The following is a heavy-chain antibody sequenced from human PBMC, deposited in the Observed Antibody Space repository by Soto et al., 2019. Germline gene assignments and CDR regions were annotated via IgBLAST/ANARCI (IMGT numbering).Heavy chain of an antibody. CDR1: GGSISSGGYY. Sequence: PSETLSLTCTVSGGSISSGGYYWNWIRQHPGKGLEWIGYTYYSGNTDYNPSLNSRVTISADTSKNQFSLKLSSVTAADTAVYYCARVRSYYYDSSGYYSFDYWGQGTLVTVSS. V-gene: IGHV4-31*03. J-gene: IGHJ4*02. D-gene: IGHD3-22*01. CDR2: TYYSGNT. CDR3: ARVRSYYYDSSGYYSFDY.